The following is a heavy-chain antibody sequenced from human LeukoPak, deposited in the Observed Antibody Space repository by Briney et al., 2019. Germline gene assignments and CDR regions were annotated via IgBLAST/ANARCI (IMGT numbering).Heavy chain of an antibody. CDR2: IKQDGSEK. Sequence: GGSLRLSCAASGFIFSNYWMSWVRQAPGKGLEWVANIKQDGSEKSYVDSVTGRFTISRDNAKNSLYLQMNSLRAEDTAAYYCAREISSWYRTEGRFDPWGQGTLVTVSS. CDR3: AREISSWYRTEGRFDP. J-gene: IGHJ5*02. CDR1: GFIFSNYW. V-gene: IGHV3-7*01. D-gene: IGHD6-13*01.